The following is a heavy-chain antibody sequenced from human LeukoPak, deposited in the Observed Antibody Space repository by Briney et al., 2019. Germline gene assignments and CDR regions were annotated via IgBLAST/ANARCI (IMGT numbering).Heavy chain of an antibody. J-gene: IGHJ4*02. Sequence: GGSLRLSCAASGFTFDDYGMSWVRQAPGKGLEWVSGINWNGGRTGYAGSVKGRFTISRENAKNSLYLQMNSLRAEDTALYFCARGYGDPSSFDYWGQGTLVTVSS. CDR2: INWNGGRT. CDR1: GFTFDDYG. CDR3: ARGYGDPSSFDY. V-gene: IGHV3-20*04. D-gene: IGHD4-17*01.